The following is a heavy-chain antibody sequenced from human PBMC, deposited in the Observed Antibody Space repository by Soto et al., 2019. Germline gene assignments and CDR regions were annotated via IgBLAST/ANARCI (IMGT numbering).Heavy chain of an antibody. J-gene: IGHJ6*02. CDR3: ARHDCISSSSNYYYDCGMDV. V-gene: IGHV1-69*13. CDR2: IIPIFDTA. Sequence: SVKVSCKASGGTFSSYAISWVRQAPGQGLEWMGGIIPIFDTANYAQNFQGRVTITADEYTSTAYMELSSLRSEDTAVYYCARHDCISSSSNYYYDCGMDVWGQGTTVTVSS. D-gene: IGHD2-2*01. CDR1: GGTFSSYA.